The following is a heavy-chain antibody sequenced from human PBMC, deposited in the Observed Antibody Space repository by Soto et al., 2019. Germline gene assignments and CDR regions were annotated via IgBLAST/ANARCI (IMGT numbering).Heavy chain of an antibody. Sequence: QVQLVQSGAEVRKPGASVKVSCQASGYTFTAYDINWVRQATGQGLEWMGWMNPNSGNTGYAQKFQDRVTMTRSTSISTASMELSRLRSEDTAVYYCAKRRGYGSGGKDAFDIWGQGTLVTVSS. CDR3: AKRRGYGSGGKDAFDI. CDR1: GYTFTAYD. CDR2: MNPNSGNT. J-gene: IGHJ3*02. V-gene: IGHV1-8*01. D-gene: IGHD3-10*01.